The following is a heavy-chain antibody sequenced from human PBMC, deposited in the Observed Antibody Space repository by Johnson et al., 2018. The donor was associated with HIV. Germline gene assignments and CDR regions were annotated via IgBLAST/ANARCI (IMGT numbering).Heavy chain of an antibody. J-gene: IGHJ3*02. Sequence: EVQLVESGGGLVQSGRSLRLSCEASGFTFDDYAMHWVRQAPGKGLEWVSDISWNSGRVAYADSVKGRFTISRDNSKNTLYLQMNSLRAEYTAVYYCAKKGGRYSSSHDAFDIWGQGTMVTVSS. CDR1: GFTFDDYA. CDR3: AKKGGRYSSSHDAFDI. CDR2: ISWNSGRV. D-gene: IGHD6-6*01. V-gene: IGHV3-9*01.